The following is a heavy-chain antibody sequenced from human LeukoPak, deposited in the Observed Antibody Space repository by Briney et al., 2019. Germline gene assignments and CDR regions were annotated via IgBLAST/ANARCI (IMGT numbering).Heavy chain of an antibody. CDR3: ARYFDPPEYFRH. V-gene: IGHV4-31*03. D-gene: IGHD3-9*01. CDR2: IYYSGST. CDR1: GGSISSGGYY. Sequence: SSETLSLTCTVSGGSISSGGYYWTWIRQHPGKGLEWIGYIYYSGSTYYNPSLKSRVAISLDTSKNQFSLKLSSVTAADTAVYYCARYFDPPEYFRHWGQGTLVTVSS. J-gene: IGHJ1*01.